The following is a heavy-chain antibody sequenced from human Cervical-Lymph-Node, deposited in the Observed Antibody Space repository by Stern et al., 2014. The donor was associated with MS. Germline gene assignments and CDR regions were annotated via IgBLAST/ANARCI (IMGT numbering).Heavy chain of an antibody. D-gene: IGHD4-17*01. Sequence: VQLVESGGGVVQPGRSLRLSCEASGFNFSNFGMHWVRQAPGKGLEWGAVIWNDGTNRYYADSMKGRFTISRDNSKNTLYLQMNSLRVEDMAVYYCATDSARNYGDYVGYFDYWGQGTLVTVSS. CDR1: GFNFSNFG. J-gene: IGHJ4*02. CDR3: ATDSARNYGDYVGYFDY. CDR2: IWNDGTNR. V-gene: IGHV3-33*01.